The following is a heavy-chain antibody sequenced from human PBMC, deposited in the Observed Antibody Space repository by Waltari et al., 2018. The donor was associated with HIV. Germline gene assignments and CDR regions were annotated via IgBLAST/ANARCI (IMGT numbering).Heavy chain of an antibody. J-gene: IGHJ4*02. Sequence: QVQLQESGPGLVKPSETLSLTCTVSGGSISSYYWSWIRQPPGKGLEWIGYIYYSGSTNYNPSLKSRVTISVDTSKNQFSLKLSSVTAADTAVYYCARTDSSGYYYLFDYWGQGTLVTVSS. CDR1: GGSISSYY. D-gene: IGHD3-22*01. V-gene: IGHV4-59*01. CDR3: ARTDSSGYYYLFDY. CDR2: IYYSGST.